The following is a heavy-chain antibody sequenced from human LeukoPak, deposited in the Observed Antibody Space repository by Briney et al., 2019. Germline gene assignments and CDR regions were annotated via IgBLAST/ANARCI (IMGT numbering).Heavy chain of an antibody. CDR1: GFTFSSYE. Sequence: QPGGSLRLSCAAPGFTFSSYEMNWVRQAPGKGLEWVSYISSSGSTIYYADSVKGRFTIPRDNAKNSLYLQMNSLRAEDTAVYYCAKTESSGYYYFDYWGQGTLVTVSS. CDR3: AKTESSGYYYFDY. D-gene: IGHD3-22*01. CDR2: ISSSGSTI. V-gene: IGHV3-48*03. J-gene: IGHJ4*02.